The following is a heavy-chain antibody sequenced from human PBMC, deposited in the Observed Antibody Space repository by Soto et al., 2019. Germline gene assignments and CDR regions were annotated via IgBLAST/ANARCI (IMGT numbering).Heavy chain of an antibody. D-gene: IGHD3-3*01. V-gene: IGHV3-30*18. CDR1: GFTFSSYG. J-gene: IGHJ6*02. CDR2: ISYDGSNK. Sequence: GGSLRLSCAASGFTFSSYGMHWVRQAPGKGLEWVAVISYDGSNKYYADSVKGRFTISRDNSKNTLYLQMNSLRAEDTAVYYCAKGAYYDFWSGESTADVWGQGTTVTVSS. CDR3: AKGAYYDFWSGESTADV.